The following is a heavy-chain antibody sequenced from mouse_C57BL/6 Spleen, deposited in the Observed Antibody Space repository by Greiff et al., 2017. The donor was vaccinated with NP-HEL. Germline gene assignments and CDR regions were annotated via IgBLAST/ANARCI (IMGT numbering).Heavy chain of an antibody. D-gene: IGHD2-5*01. V-gene: IGHV5-4*03. J-gene: IGHJ3*01. CDR2: ISDGGSYT. CDR3: ARGGYSNFFAY. Sequence: EVMLVESGGGLVKPGGSLKLSCAASGFTFSSYAMSWVRQTPEKRLEWVATISDGGSYTYYPDNVKGRFTISRDNAKNNLYLQMSHLKSEDTAMYYCARGGYSNFFAYWGQGTLVTVSA. CDR1: GFTFSSYA.